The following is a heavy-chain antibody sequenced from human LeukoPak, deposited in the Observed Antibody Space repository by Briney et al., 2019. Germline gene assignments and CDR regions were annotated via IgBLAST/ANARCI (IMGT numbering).Heavy chain of an antibody. CDR3: ARGRGSYYFQH. CDR1: GGSFSGYY. V-gene: IGHV4-34*01. D-gene: IGHD3-10*01. CDR2: INHSGST. Sequence: KPSETLSLTCAVYGGSFSGYYWSWIRQPPGKGLEWIGEINHSGSTNYNPSLKSRVTISVDTSKNQSSLKLSSVTAADTAVYYCARGRGSYYFQHWGQGTLVTVSS. J-gene: IGHJ1*01.